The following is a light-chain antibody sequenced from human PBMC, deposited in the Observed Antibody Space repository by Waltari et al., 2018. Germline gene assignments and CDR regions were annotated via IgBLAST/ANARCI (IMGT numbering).Light chain of an antibody. J-gene: IGKJ1*01. Sequence: ANRMTQSPSSLSASTGDRVTITCRASQGISSYLAWYQQNPGKAPKLLIYAASTLQSGVPSRFSGSGSGTDFTLTISCLQSEDFATYYCQQYYSYPWTFGQGTKVEIK. V-gene: IGKV1-8*01. CDR1: QGISSY. CDR3: QQYYSYPWT. CDR2: AAS.